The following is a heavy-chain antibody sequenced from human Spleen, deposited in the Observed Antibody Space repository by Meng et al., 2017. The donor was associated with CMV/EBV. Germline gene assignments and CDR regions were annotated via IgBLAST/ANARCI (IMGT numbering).Heavy chain of an antibody. CDR1: AFTFSSYA. CDR3: AKEVLAAAGYYFDY. V-gene: IGHV3-23*01. D-gene: IGHD6-13*01. J-gene: IGHJ4*02. Sequence: ESLKISCAASAFTFSSYAMSWVRQAPGRGLEWVSAISGTGGGTYYADSVKGRFTISRDNSKNTLYLQMNSLRAEDTAVYYCAKEVLAAAGYYFDYWGQGTLVTVSS. CDR2: ISGTGGGT.